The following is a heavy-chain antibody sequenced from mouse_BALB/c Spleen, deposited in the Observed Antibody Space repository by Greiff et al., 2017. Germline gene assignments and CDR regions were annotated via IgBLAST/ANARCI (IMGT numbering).Heavy chain of an antibody. CDR1: GYTFTSYT. CDR3: AREGAYWYFDV. V-gene: IGHV1-4*01. D-gene: IGHD3-1*01. Sequence: QVQLQQSGAELARPGASVKMSCKASGYTFTSYTMHWVKQRPGQGLEWIGYINPSSGYTNYNQKFKDKATLTADKSSSTAYMQLSSLTSEDSAVYYCAREGAYWYFDVWGAGTTVTVSS. CDR2: INPSSGYT. J-gene: IGHJ1*01.